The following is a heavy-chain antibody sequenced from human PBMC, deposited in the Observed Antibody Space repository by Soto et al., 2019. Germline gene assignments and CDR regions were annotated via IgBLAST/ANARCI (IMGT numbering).Heavy chain of an antibody. Sequence: SVKVSCKASGGTFSSYAISWVRQAPGQGLEWMGGIIPIFGTANYAQKFQGRVTITADKSTSTAYMELSSLRSEDTAVYFCARGTPSPLIVRSSRGPWFDPWGQGTLVTVSS. CDR3: ARGTPSPLIVRSSRGPWFDP. CDR2: IIPIFGTA. V-gene: IGHV1-69*06. CDR1: GGTFSSYA. J-gene: IGHJ5*02. D-gene: IGHD2-15*01.